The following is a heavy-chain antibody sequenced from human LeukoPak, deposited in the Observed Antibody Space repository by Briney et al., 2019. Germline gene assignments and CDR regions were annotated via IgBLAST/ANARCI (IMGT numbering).Heavy chain of an antibody. CDR3: ARPPVLLWFGEAGFDP. CDR1: GGSISSYY. D-gene: IGHD3-10*01. CDR2: IYYSGST. Sequence: SETLSLTCTVSGGSISSYYWSWIRQPPGKGLEWVGYIYYSGSTNYNPSLKSRVTISVDTSKNQFSLKLSSVTAADTAVYYCARPPVLLWFGEAGFDPWGQGTLVTVSS. V-gene: IGHV4-59*01. J-gene: IGHJ5*02.